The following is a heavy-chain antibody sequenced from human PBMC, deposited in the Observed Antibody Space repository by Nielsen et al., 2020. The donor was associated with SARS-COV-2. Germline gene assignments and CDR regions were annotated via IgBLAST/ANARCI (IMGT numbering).Heavy chain of an antibody. V-gene: IGHV3-20*01. CDR1: GFPFDDYG. J-gene: IGHJ4*02. Sequence: ESLKLSCAAPGFPFDDYGMSWVRQAPGKGLEGVSGINWNGCSTGYADSVTGRFTISRDNAKSSLYLQMNSLRAEETALYHCASIDGYGGQGYWGQGTLVTVSS. D-gene: IGHD5-18*01. CDR2: INWNGCST. CDR3: ASIDGYGGQGY.